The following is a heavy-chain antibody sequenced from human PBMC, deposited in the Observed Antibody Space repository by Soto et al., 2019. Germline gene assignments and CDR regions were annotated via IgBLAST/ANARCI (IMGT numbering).Heavy chain of an antibody. D-gene: IGHD2-21*01. Sequence: QVQLVQSGAEVKEPGSSVKVSCKASGGGNLRDYRTTWVRRAPGQGLEWMGGIIPKLGSANYAQNFQGRVTVTADGSTNTVSMELRSLRSDDTAVYYCARGGDGYHFGAVYWGPGTPVTVS. CDR2: IIPKLGSA. V-gene: IGHV1-69*01. J-gene: IGHJ4*02. CDR1: GGGNLRDYR. CDR3: ARGGDGYHFGAVY.